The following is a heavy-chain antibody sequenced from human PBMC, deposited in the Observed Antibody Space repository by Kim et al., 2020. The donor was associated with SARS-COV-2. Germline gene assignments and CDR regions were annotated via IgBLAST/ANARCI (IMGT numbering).Heavy chain of an antibody. CDR2: INTADGRT. Sequence: GGSLRLSCAASGFTFNTYAMTWVRQAPGKGLEWVSTINTADGRTYYADSVKGRFTVSRDNSKYTLYLQVNTLGVEDTAVYYCAKAGRMLDSSSHYVYFDSWGQGTVVTVSS. CDR1: GFTFNTYA. J-gene: IGHJ4*02. D-gene: IGHD6-13*01. CDR3: AKAGRMLDSSSHYVYFDS. V-gene: IGHV3-23*01.